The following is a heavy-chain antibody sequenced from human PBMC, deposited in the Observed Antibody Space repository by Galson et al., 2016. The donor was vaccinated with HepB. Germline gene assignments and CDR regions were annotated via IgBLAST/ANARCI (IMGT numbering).Heavy chain of an antibody. J-gene: IGHJ6*02. CDR1: GFTFSSYA. Sequence: SLRLSCAASGFTFSSYAMSWVRQAPGKGLEWVSGVVGAGDRAYYADSVKGRFTASRDNPKNTLYLQMNSLQTEDAAVYYCTRGHLVTTVFYGMDVWGQGTTVTVSS. CDR3: TRGHLVTTVFYGMDV. CDR2: VVGAGDRA. D-gene: IGHD4-23*01. V-gene: IGHV3-23*01.